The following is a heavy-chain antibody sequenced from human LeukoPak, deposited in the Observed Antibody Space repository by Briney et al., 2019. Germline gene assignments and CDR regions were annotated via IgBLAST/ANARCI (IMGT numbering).Heavy chain of an antibody. CDR2: INAGGRT. J-gene: IGHJ4*02. D-gene: IGHD3-10*01. CDR1: GGSFSNSY. V-gene: IGHV4-34*01. CDR3: ARRGNYYGSGSPHYFDY. Sequence: SETLSLTCAVSGGSFSNSYWSWIRQPPGKGLEWIGEINAGGRTNYIPSLKSRVTISVDTSKNQFSLKLSSVTAADTAVYYCARRGNYYGSGSPHYFDYWGQGTLVTVSS.